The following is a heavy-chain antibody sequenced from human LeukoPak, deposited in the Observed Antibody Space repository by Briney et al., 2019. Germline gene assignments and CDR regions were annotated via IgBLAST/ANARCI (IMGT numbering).Heavy chain of an antibody. D-gene: IGHD6-13*01. CDR2: ISYGGSDR. V-gene: IGHV3-30*18. Sequence: GGSLRLSCAASGFTFSSFGMSWVRQAPGKGLEWVSVISYGGSDRYYADSVKGRFTISRDNSKNTLYLQMNSLRVEDTAVYYCAKRMGPSIAATDLDYWGQGTPVTVSS. CDR3: AKRMGPSIAATDLDY. CDR1: GFTFSSFG. J-gene: IGHJ4*02.